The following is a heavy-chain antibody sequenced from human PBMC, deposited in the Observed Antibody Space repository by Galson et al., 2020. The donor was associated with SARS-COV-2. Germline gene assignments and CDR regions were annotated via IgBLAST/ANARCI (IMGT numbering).Heavy chain of an antibody. CDR2: ISANGLST. D-gene: IGHD1-26*01. Sequence: GGSLRLSCAASGFNFNFYAMTWVRQAPGKGLEWVSAISANGLSTYYTDSVKGRFTISRGNSINTLYLQMDSLRPEDTALYYCAKDTEPAKEPGGYYFDYWGLGTLVTVAS. V-gene: IGHV3-23*01. J-gene: IGHJ4*02. CDR3: AKDTEPAKEPGGYYFDY. CDR1: GFNFNFYA.